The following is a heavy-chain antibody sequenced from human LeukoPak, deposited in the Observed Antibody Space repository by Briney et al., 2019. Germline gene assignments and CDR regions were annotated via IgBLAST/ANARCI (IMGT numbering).Heavy chain of an antibody. CDR2: IYHTGST. CDR1: GGSITNYY. V-gene: IGHV4-59*01. Sequence: SETLSLTCTVSGGSITNYYWSWVRQPPGLGLEWIAYIYHTGSTNHNPSLKSRVTISIDTSKNQFSLNLSSVTAADTAIYYCARGPTRYYFDYWGQGTLVTVSS. J-gene: IGHJ4*02. CDR3: ARGPTRYYFDY.